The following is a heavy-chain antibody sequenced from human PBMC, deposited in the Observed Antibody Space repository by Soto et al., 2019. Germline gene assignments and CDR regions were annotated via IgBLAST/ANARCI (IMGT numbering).Heavy chain of an antibody. J-gene: IGHJ3*02. D-gene: IGHD2-2*01. CDR2: ISSNSGSV. Sequence: EVELVESGGGLVQPGRSLRLSCAASGFSFNNYAMHWVRQVPGKGLEWVSGISSNSGSVGYADSVKGRFTISRDNGKNLPYLEMERLAVEDSALYYCAKGVSTSWLRDGFDIWGQGTMVTASS. V-gene: IGHV3-9*01. CDR3: AKGVSTSWLRDGFDI. CDR1: GFSFNNYA.